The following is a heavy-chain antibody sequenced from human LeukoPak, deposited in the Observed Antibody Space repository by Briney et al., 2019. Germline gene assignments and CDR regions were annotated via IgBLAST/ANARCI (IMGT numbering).Heavy chain of an antibody. CDR1: GYTFNSYG. CDR2: ISASNANT. J-gene: IGHJ4*02. Sequence: GASVKVSCKASGYTFNSYGINWVRQAPGQGLEWRGWISASNANTDYAQRFQGRVTMTTDTSTTTAYMELTSLRSDDTAVYYCARARGYSYGYSDYWGQGTLVTVSS. V-gene: IGHV1-18*01. CDR3: ARARGYSYGYSDY. D-gene: IGHD5-18*01.